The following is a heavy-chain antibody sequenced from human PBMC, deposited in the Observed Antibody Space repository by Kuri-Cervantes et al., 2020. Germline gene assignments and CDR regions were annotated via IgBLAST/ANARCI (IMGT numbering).Heavy chain of an antibody. CDR1: GYTFTYRY. Sequence: SVKVSCKASGYTFTYRYLHWVRQAPGQALEWMGWITPFNGNTNYAQKFQDRVTITRDRSMSTAYMELSSLRSEDTAVYYCARSLRDYGDYYYFDYWGQGTLVTVSS. CDR3: ARSLRDYGDYYYFDY. D-gene: IGHD4-17*01. J-gene: IGHJ4*02. V-gene: IGHV1-45*02. CDR2: ITPFNGNT.